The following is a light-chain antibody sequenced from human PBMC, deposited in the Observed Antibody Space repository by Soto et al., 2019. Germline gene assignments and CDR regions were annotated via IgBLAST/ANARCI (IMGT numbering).Light chain of an antibody. CDR1: SRDVGSYNY. CDR3: CSSAGSYSYV. CDR2: DVN. V-gene: IGLV2-11*01. Sequence: QSALTQPRSVSGSPGQSVTLSCTGTSRDVGSYNYDSWYQHHPGKAPKLMIDDVNKRPSGVPDRFSGSKSGNTASQTISGLQAEDEADYYCCSSAGSYSYVFGTGTKLTVL. J-gene: IGLJ1*01.